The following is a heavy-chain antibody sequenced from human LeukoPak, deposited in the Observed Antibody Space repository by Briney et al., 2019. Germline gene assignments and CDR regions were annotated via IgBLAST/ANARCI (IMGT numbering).Heavy chain of an antibody. D-gene: IGHD2-8*01. CDR2: IYFSGRT. CDR3: ARQVFCSNGVCFRAIHSYHYMDV. Sequence: PSQTLCLTRTVSGVATGGASYYSGWVRPPPGKGLEWVVSIYFSGRTYNNLSLTSRVSIFIDTSKNQFSLRPSSVTAADTAVYFCARQVFCSNGVCFRAIHSYHYMDVWGKGTTVTVSS. V-gene: IGHV4-39*01. CDR1: GVATGGASYY. J-gene: IGHJ6*03.